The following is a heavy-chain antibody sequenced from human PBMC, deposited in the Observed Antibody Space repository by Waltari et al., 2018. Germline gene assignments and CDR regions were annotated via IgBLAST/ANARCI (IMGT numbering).Heavy chain of an antibody. Sequence: QVQLVQSGAEVKKPGASVKVSCKASGYTFTGYYMHWVRPAPGQGLEWMGWINPNSGGTNYAQKFQGRVTMTRDTSISTAYMELSRLRSDDTAVYYCAREGGCSSSTSCFPNWFDPWGQGTLVTVSS. J-gene: IGHJ5*02. V-gene: IGHV1-2*02. CDR3: AREGGCSSSTSCFPNWFDP. D-gene: IGHD2-2*01. CDR2: INPNSGGT. CDR1: GYTFTGYY.